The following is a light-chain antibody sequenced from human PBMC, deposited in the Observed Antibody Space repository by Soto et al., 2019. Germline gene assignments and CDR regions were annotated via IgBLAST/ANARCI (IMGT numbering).Light chain of an antibody. CDR3: CSYGGSNTNYV. J-gene: IGLJ1*01. CDR2: DVS. V-gene: IGLV2-11*01. CDR1: SSDVGGYNY. Sequence: QSALTQPRSVSGSPGQSVTISCTGTSSDVGGYNYVSWYQQHPGKAPKVMIYDVSKRPSGVPDRFSGSKSGNTASLTISRLQAEDEADYYCCSYGGSNTNYVFGTGTKLTVL.